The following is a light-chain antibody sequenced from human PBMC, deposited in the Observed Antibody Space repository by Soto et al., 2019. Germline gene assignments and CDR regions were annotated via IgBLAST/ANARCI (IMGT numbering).Light chain of an antibody. V-gene: IGKV3-20*01. Sequence: EVVMRQSPATLSVSPGEGTTLSCRASQYISSNLAWYQQKPGQAPRLLIYSTSSRATGIPDRFSGSGSGTDFTLTISRLEPEDFAVYYCQQYGNSPWTFGQGTKVDI. CDR3: QQYGNSPWT. J-gene: IGKJ1*01. CDR2: STS. CDR1: QYISSN.